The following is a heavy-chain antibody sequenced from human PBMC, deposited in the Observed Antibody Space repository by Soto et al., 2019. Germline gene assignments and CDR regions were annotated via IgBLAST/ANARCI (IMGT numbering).Heavy chain of an antibody. D-gene: IGHD3-3*01. V-gene: IGHV3-30-3*01. J-gene: IGHJ3*02. Sequence: QVQLVESGGGVVQPGRSLRLSFAASGFTFSSYAMHWVRQAPGKGLEWVAVISYDGSNKNYADSVKGRFTISRDNSKIALYLQMHSLRAKDTAVYYCARDLRRSGYCTSSFDIWGQGTMVTVSS. CDR1: GFTFSSYA. CDR2: ISYDGSNK. CDR3: ARDLRRSGYCTSSFDI.